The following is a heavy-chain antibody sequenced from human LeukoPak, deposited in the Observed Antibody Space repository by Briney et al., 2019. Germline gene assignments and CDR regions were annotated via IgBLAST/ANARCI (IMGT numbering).Heavy chain of an antibody. CDR2: ISGSGGST. Sequence: LSGGSLRLSCAASGFTFSSYAMSWVRQAPGKGLEWVSAISGSGGSTYYADSVKGRFTISRDNSKNTLYLQMNSLRAEDTAVYYCAITYGSGSYYSYFDYWGQGTLVTVSS. CDR3: AITYGSGSYYSYFDY. V-gene: IGHV3-23*01. CDR1: GFTFSSYA. J-gene: IGHJ4*02. D-gene: IGHD3-10*01.